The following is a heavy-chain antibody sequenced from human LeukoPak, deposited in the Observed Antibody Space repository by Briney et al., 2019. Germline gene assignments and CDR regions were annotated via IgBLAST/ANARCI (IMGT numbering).Heavy chain of an antibody. V-gene: IGHV1-8*01. CDR1: GYTFTSYD. J-gene: IGHJ4*02. Sequence: PAASVKVSCKASGYTFTSYDINWVRQATGQGLEWMGWMNPNSGNTGYAQKFQGRVTMTRNTSISTAYMELSSLRSEDTAVYYCARVGRNYYDSSGYYGWGQGTLVTVSS. CDR2: MNPNSGNT. D-gene: IGHD3-22*01. CDR3: ARVGRNYYDSSGYYG.